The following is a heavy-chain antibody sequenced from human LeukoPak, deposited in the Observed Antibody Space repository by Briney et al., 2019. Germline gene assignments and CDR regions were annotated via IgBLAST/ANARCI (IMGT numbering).Heavy chain of an antibody. CDR3: ARDGYSSGWTGFDP. V-gene: IGHV4-59*01. D-gene: IGHD6-19*01. CDR1: GGSISSYY. CDR2: IYYSGST. Sequence: SETLSLTCTVSGGSISSYYWSWIRQPPGKGLEWIGYIYYSGSTNYNPSLKSRVTISVDTSKNQFSLKLSSVPAADTAVYYCARDGYSSGWTGFDPWGQGTLVTVSS. J-gene: IGHJ5*02.